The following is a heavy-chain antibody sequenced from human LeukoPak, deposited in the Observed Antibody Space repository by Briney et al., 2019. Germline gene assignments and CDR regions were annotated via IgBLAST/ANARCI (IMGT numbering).Heavy chain of an antibody. J-gene: IGHJ6*03. CDR1: GYTFTGYY. Sequence: GASVKVSCKASGYTFTGYYMHWVRQAPGQGLEWMGWINPNSGDTNYGQKFQGRVTMTRDTSISTAYMELSRLRSDDTAVYYCARGVAGAYYYYMDVWGKGTTVTVSS. CDR2: INPNSGDT. CDR3: ARGVAGAYYYYMDV. D-gene: IGHD6-19*01. V-gene: IGHV1-2*02.